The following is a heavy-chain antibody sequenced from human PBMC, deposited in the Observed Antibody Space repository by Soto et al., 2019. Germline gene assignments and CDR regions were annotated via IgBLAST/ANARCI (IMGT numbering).Heavy chain of an antibody. J-gene: IGHJ5*02. CDR3: TRRSSGTYYYEGFDP. CDR1: GFTFSGSA. D-gene: IGHD3-22*01. CDR2: IRSKANSYAT. V-gene: IGHV3-73*01. Sequence: EVQLVESGGGLVQPGGSLKLSCAASGFTFSGSAMHWVRQASGKGLEWVGRIRSKANSYATAYAASVKGRFTISRDDSKNTAYLQMNRLKTEDTAVYYCTRRSSGTYYYEGFDPWGQGTLVTVSS.